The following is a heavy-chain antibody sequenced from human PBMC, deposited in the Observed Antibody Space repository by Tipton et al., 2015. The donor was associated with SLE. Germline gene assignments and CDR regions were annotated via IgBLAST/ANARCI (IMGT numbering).Heavy chain of an antibody. CDR1: GFTFSSYW. J-gene: IGHJ4*02. D-gene: IGHD6-13*01. V-gene: IGHV3-7*05. CDR3: ASLIAAAFSDF. Sequence: AVSGFTFSSYWMSWVRQAPGKGLEWVANIKQDGSEKYYVDSVKGRFTISRDNAKNSLYLQMNSLRAEDTAVYYCASLIAAAFSDFWGQGTLVTVSS. CDR2: IKQDGSEK.